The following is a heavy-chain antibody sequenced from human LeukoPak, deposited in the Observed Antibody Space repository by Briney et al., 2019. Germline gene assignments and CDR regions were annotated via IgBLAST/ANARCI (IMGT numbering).Heavy chain of an antibody. CDR3: AGGTGWLIDH. CDR2: IKQDGSET. Sequence: GGSLRLSCVTSGFIFSNYWMNWVRQAPGKGLEWVANIKQDGSETYYVDAVKGRFTISRDNARNSLSLQMNSLRDEDTAVYFCAGGTGWLIDHWGQGTLVAVSS. J-gene: IGHJ4*02. D-gene: IGHD6-19*01. V-gene: IGHV3-7*04. CDR1: GFIFSNYW.